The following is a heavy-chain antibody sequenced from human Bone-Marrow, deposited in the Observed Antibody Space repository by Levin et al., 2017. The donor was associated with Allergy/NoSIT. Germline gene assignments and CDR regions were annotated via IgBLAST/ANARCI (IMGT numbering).Heavy chain of an antibody. V-gene: IGHV7-4-1*01. Sequence: ASVKVSCKASGYTFTSYAMNWVRQAPGQGLEWMGWINTNTGNPTYAQGFTGRFVFSLDTSVSTAYLQICSLKAEDTAVYYYARGIVRQQLDERGLAGYYYGMDVWGQGTTVTVSS. CDR1: GYTFTSYA. CDR3: ARGIVRQQLDERGLAGYYYGMDV. D-gene: IGHD6-13*01. J-gene: IGHJ6*02. CDR2: INTNTGNP.